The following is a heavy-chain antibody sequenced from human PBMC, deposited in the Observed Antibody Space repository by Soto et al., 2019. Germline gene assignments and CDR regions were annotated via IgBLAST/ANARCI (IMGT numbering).Heavy chain of an antibody. V-gene: IGHV3-13*05. CDR3: ARTDRDFYGLDV. J-gene: IGHJ6*02. CDR1: GFTFRNYY. Sequence: EVQLVESGGGLVQPGGSLRLSCEASGFTFRNYYMHWVRQGTGKGLEWVSGISAAGDPDYADSVEGRFTISRENDKNSFILQMISLRVGATAVYYCARTDRDFYGLDVWGQGTTVIVSS. CDR2: ISAAGDP.